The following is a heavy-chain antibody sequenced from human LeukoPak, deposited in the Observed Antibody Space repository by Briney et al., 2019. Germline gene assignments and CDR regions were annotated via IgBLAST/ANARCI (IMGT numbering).Heavy chain of an antibody. CDR1: GFTFSSYE. CDR2: ISSSGSTI. J-gene: IGHJ4*02. Sequence: GGSLRLSCAASGFTFSSYEMNWVRQAPGKGLEWVSYISSSGSTIYYADSVKGRFTISRDNAKNSLYLQMNSLRAEDTAVYYCAKDITAYLHITPLGYFDYWGQGTLVTVSS. D-gene: IGHD3-10*01. V-gene: IGHV3-48*03. CDR3: AKDITAYLHITPLGYFDY.